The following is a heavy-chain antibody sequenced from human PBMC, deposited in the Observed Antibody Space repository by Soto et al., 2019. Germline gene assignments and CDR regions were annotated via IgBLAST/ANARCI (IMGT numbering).Heavy chain of an antibody. Sequence: SETLSLTCTVSGGSVSSGSYYWSWIRQPPRKGLEWIGYIYYSGSTNYNPSLKSRVTISVDTSKNQFSLKLSSVTAADTAVYYCARLGNYDSFTFDPWGQGTLVTVSS. J-gene: IGHJ5*02. CDR1: GGSVSSGSYY. CDR2: IYYSGST. CDR3: ARLGNYDSFTFDP. V-gene: IGHV4-61*01. D-gene: IGHD3-3*01.